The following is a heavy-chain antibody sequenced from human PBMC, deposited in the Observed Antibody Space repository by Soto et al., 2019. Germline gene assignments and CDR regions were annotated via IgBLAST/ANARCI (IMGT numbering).Heavy chain of an antibody. V-gene: IGHV4-31*03. D-gene: IGHD3-9*01. CDR1: GGSISSGGYY. Sequence: QVQLQESGPGLVKPSQTLSLTCTVSGGSISSGGYYWSWIRQHPGKGLEWIGYIYYSGSTYYNPSLKSRVSISVDTSKNKSSLKLSSVTAADPAVYYCAREADILSGYYRQYYFDYWGQGTLVTVSS. CDR3: AREADILSGYYRQYYFDY. CDR2: IYYSGST. J-gene: IGHJ4*02.